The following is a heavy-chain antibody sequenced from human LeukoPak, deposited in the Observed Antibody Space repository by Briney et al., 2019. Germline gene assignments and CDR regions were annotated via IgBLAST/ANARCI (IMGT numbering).Heavy chain of an antibody. CDR1: GFTFSSYA. Sequence: GGSLRLSCAASGFTFSSYAVSWVRQAPGKGLECVSIISGGGGIIYYADSVKGRFTISRDNSKNTLYLQMNSLRAEDTAVYYCATAPYCSGGSCYSGDLYFDYWGQGTLVTVSS. D-gene: IGHD2-15*01. J-gene: IGHJ4*02. V-gene: IGHV3-23*01. CDR3: ATAPYCSGGSCYSGDLYFDY. CDR2: ISGGGGII.